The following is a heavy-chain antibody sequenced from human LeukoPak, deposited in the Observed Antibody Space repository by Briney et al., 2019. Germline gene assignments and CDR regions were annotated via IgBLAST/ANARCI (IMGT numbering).Heavy chain of an antibody. D-gene: IGHD5-18*01. CDR1: GYSLSSGYY. CDR3: ARGQIGYSFDY. CDR2: IYHSGST. Sequence: SETLSLTCTVSGYSLSSGYYWGWIRQPPGKGLEWIGSIYHSGSTYYNPSLKSRVTISVDTSKNQFSLKLSSVTAADTAVYYCARGQIGYSFDYWGQGTLVTVSS. J-gene: IGHJ4*02. V-gene: IGHV4-38-2*02.